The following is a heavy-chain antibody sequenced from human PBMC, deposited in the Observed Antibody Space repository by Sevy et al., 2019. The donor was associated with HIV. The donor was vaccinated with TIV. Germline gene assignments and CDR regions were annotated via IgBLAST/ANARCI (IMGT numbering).Heavy chain of an antibody. Sequence: SETLSLTCTVSGGSIGSSSYYWGWIRQPPGKGLEWIGSIYYSGSTYYIPSLKSRVTISVDTSKNQFSLKLSSVTAADTAVYYCARDDGGSRGSYYYYGMDGWGQRTTVTVSS. CDR3: ARDDGGSRGSYYYYGMDG. D-gene: IGHD2-15*01. CDR2: IYYSGST. J-gene: IGHJ6*02. V-gene: IGHV4-39*02. CDR1: GGSIGSSSYY.